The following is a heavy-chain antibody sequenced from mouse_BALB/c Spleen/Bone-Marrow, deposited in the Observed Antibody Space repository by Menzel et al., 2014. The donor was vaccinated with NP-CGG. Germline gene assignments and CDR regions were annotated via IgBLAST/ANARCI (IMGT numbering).Heavy chain of an antibody. CDR2: INSNGGST. D-gene: IGHD2-1*01. CDR1: GFTFSNYG. CDR3: VRGNYGNYVDYFDF. J-gene: IGHJ2*01. Sequence: VQLVESGGGLVQPGGSLKLSCAASGFTFSNYGMSWVRQTPDKRLELVATINSNGGSTYYPDSVKGRFTISRDTAKNPLYLQMNSLKSEETAMYYCVRGNYGNYVDYFDFWGQGTTLTVSS. V-gene: IGHV5-6-3*01.